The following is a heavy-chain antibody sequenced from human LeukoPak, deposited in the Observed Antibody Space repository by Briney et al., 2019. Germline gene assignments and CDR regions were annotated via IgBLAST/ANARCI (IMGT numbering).Heavy chain of an antibody. J-gene: IGHJ4*02. CDR1: GFTFSSYG. Sequence: PGGSLRLSCAASGFTFSSYGMSWVRQAPGKGLEWVSAISGSGGSTYYADSVKGRFTISRDNSKNTLYLQMNSLRAEDTAVYYCAKYGDYGIGYFDYWGQGTLVTVSS. D-gene: IGHD4-17*01. CDR2: ISGSGGST. V-gene: IGHV3-23*01. CDR3: AKYGDYGIGYFDY.